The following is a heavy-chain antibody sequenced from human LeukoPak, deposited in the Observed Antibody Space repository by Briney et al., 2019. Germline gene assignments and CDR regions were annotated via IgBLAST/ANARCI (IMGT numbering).Heavy chain of an antibody. Sequence: GGSLRLSCVASGFTFSSYCMSWVRQAPGKGLEWVANIKQDGSEKYYVDSVEGRFTISRDNAKNSLYLQMNSLRAEDTAVYYCARSSTGYSSGWVYWGQGTLVTVSS. J-gene: IGHJ4*02. CDR2: IKQDGSEK. D-gene: IGHD6-19*01. CDR1: GFTFSSYC. V-gene: IGHV3-7*04. CDR3: ARSSTGYSSGWVY.